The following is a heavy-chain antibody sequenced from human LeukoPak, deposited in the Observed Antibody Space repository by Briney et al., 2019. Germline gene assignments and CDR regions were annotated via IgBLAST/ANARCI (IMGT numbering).Heavy chain of an antibody. V-gene: IGHV4-34*01. CDR3: AREVCSGGTCQHGFDY. CDR2: INHSGST. D-gene: IGHD2-15*01. Sequence: SGGSLRLSCAASGFTFSDYWMSWIRQPPGKGLEWIGEINHSGSTNYNSSLKSRVTISVDTSKNQFSLKLSSVTAADTAVYYCAREVCSGGTCQHGFDYWGQGTLVTVSS. CDR1: GFTFSDYW. J-gene: IGHJ4*02.